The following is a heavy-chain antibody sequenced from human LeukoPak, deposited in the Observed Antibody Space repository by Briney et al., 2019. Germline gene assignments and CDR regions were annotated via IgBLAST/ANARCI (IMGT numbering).Heavy chain of an antibody. D-gene: IGHD3-3*02. Sequence: SETLSLTCTVSGGSISSPYWTWIRQPPGKGLEWIGYIYYGGSTDYSPSLKSRATISLDTSKNQFSLHLTSVTAADTAVYYCARQLAGLAPPGFIDSWGQGTLVSVSS. V-gene: IGHV4-59*08. CDR2: IYYGGST. J-gene: IGHJ4*02. CDR1: GGSISSPY. CDR3: ARQLAGLAPPGFIDS.